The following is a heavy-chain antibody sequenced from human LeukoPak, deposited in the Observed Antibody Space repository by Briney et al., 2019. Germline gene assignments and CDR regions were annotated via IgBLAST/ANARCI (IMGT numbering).Heavy chain of an antibody. V-gene: IGHV3-23*01. D-gene: IGHD6-19*01. CDR1: GFTFSSYA. CDR3: AKDRSSGWYDAFDI. Sequence: PGGSLRLSCAASGFTFSSYAMSWVRQAPGKGLERVSSISGSGGSTYYSDSVKGRFTISRDNSKNTLYLQLNSLSAEDTAVYYCAKDRSSGWYDAFDIWGQGTMVIVSS. CDR2: ISGSGGST. J-gene: IGHJ3*02.